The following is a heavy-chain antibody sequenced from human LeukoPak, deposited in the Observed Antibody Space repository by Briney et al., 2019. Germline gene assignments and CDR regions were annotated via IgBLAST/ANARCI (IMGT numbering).Heavy chain of an antibody. J-gene: IGHJ4*02. V-gene: IGHV3-53*01. D-gene: IGHD6-19*01. Sequence: PAGSLRLSCAASGFTVSSNYMSWVRQAPGKGLEWVSVIYSGGTTYYADSVKGRFTISRDNSKNTLYLHMSSLRAEDTAVYYCARELSSGAAGTSGVLDYWGQGTLVTVSS. CDR3: ARELSSGAAGTSGVLDY. CDR1: GFTVSSNY. CDR2: IYSGGTT.